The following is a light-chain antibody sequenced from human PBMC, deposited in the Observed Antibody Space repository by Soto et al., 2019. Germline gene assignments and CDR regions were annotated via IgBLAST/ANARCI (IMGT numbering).Light chain of an antibody. CDR3: CSYAGRYTFWV. V-gene: IGLV2-11*01. Sequence: QSALTQPRSVSGSPGQSVTISCTGTSSDVGGYNYVSWYQQHPGKVPKVMIYDVSRRPSGVPDRFSGSKSGNTASLTISGLQAEDEADYYCCSYAGRYTFWVFDGGTKLTVL. CDR2: DVS. CDR1: SSDVGGYNY. J-gene: IGLJ3*02.